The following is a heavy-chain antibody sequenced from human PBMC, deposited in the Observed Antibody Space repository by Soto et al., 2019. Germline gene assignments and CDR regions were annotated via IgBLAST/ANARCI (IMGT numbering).Heavy chain of an antibody. J-gene: IGHJ3*02. Sequence: KPGGSLRLSCAASGLTFSSYSMNWVRQAPGKGLEWVSSISSSSSYIYYADSVKGRFTISRDNAKNSLYLQMNSLRAEDTAVYYCARSGIAVAAPPFDIWGQGTMVTVSS. CDR2: ISSSSSYI. CDR1: GLTFSSYS. V-gene: IGHV3-21*01. D-gene: IGHD6-19*01. CDR3: ARSGIAVAAPPFDI.